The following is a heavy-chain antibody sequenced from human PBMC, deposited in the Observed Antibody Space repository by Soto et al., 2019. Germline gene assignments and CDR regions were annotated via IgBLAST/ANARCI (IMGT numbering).Heavy chain of an antibody. CDR3: ARDQSFDRTYYYGIYV. D-gene: IGHD3-16*01. J-gene: IGHJ6*02. CDR1: GYPFTHYV. V-gene: IGHV1-18*01. CDR2: ISPFNGNT. Sequence: ASVKVSCKSSGYPFTHYVITWIRQAPGQGLEWMGWISPFNGNTNYGQTLQGRVTLTTDTSTSTVFMELRSLTSDDTAVYYCARDQSFDRTYYYGIYVWGQGTTVTVSS.